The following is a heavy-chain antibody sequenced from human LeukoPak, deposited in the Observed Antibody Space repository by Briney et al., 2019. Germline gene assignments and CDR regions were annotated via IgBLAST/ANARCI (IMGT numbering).Heavy chain of an antibody. CDR1: GGSISSYY. Sequence: PSETLSLTCTVSGGSISSYYWSWIRQPAGKGLEWIGRIYTSGSTNYNPSLKSRVTISVDTSKNQFSLKLSSVTAADTAVYYCARRQWLVRLLGAFDIWGQGTMVTVSS. V-gene: IGHV4-4*07. J-gene: IGHJ3*02. CDR3: ARRQWLVRLLGAFDI. CDR2: IYTSGST. D-gene: IGHD6-19*01.